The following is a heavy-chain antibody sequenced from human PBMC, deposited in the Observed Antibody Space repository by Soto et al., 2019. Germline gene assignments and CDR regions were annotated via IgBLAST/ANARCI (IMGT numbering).Heavy chain of an antibody. V-gene: IGHV4-30-4*01. Sequence: SETRSLTCTFSGGSISSGDYYWSWIRQPPGKGLEWIGYIYYSGSTYYNPSLKSRVTISVDTSKNQFSLKLSSVTAADTAVYYCARASFPGGSYPDYYYYYGMDVWGQGTTVTAP. J-gene: IGHJ6*02. CDR3: ARASFPGGSYPDYYYYYGMDV. CDR1: GGSISSGDYY. CDR2: IYYSGST. D-gene: IGHD1-26*01.